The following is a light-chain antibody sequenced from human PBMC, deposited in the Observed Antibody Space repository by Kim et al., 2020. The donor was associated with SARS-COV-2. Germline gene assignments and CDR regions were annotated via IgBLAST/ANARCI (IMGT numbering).Light chain of an antibody. CDR3: QQYHNWPPFT. Sequence: SPGERATLSCRASQSLSSNLAWYQQTTGQPPRLLIYGASTRATGIPARFSGSGSGTEFTLTISSLQSEDFAVYYCQQYHNWPPFTFGQGTKLEI. CDR1: QSLSSN. CDR2: GAS. J-gene: IGKJ2*01. V-gene: IGKV3-15*01.